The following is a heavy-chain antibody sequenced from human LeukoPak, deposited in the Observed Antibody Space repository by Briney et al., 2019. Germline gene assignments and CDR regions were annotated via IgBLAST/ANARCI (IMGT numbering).Heavy chain of an antibody. CDR1: GGSISSNTYY. Sequence: PSETLSLTCTVSGGSISSNTYYWGWIRQPPGKGLEWIGSIYYSGSTYYNPSLKSRVTISVDTSKNQFSLELSSVTAADTAVYYCARDYQGGYGDKTVDYWGQGTLVTVSS. D-gene: IGHD5-18*01. J-gene: IGHJ4*02. CDR3: ARDYQGGYGDKTVDY. V-gene: IGHV4-39*07. CDR2: IYYSGST.